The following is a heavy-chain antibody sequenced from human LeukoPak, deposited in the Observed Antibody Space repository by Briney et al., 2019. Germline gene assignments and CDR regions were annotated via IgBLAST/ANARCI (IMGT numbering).Heavy chain of an antibody. Sequence: GSLRLSCAASEFTVSSNYMSWVRQAPGKGLEWVSVIYSDGSTHYADSVKGRFTISRDNSKNTLYLQMNSLRAEDTAVYYCASGGLGELSGYWGQGTLVTVSS. CDR2: IYSDGST. J-gene: IGHJ4*02. CDR3: ASGGLGELSGY. CDR1: EFTVSSNY. D-gene: IGHD3-16*02. V-gene: IGHV3-66*02.